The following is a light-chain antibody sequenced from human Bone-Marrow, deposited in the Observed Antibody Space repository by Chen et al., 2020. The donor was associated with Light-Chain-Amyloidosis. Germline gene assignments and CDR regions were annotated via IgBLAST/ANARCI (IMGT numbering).Light chain of an antibody. J-gene: IGLJ3*02. Sequence: SYVLTQPSSASVAPGQTATIACGGNNIGSTSVHWYQQTPGPAPRLVVYDDSDRPSGVPGRLSGSHAGDTATLTISRVEAGDEADYYCQGWDRSSGGRVFGGGTKLTVL. CDR2: DDS. CDR1: NIGSTS. CDR3: QGWDRSSGGRV. V-gene: IGLV3-21*02.